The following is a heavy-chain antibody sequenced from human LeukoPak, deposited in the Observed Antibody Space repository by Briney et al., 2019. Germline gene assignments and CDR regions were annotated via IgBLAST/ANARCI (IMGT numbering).Heavy chain of an antibody. Sequence: SETLSLTCTVSGGSITNYYWSWIRQPAGKGLEWIGRIYTSGSINYNPSLKSRVTMSVDTSRSQFSLKLSSVTAADTAVYYCARDGGAYGDRGFDYWGQGTLVTVSS. CDR1: GGSITNYY. CDR3: ARDGGAYGDRGFDY. CDR2: IYTSGSI. J-gene: IGHJ4*02. D-gene: IGHD4-17*01. V-gene: IGHV4-4*07.